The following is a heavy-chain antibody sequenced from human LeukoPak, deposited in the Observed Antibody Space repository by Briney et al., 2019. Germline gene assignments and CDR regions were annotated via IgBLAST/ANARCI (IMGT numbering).Heavy chain of an antibody. Sequence: PSETLSLTCTVSGGSISSYYWSWIRQPPGRGLEWIGNIYYSGSTNYNPSLKSRVAISVDKSKNQFSLKLSSVTAADTAVYYCARDGGKGGGYYYYYYGMDVWGQGTTVTVSS. CDR2: IYYSGST. CDR1: GGSISSYY. CDR3: ARDGGKGGGYYYYYYGMDV. J-gene: IGHJ6*02. V-gene: IGHV4-59*12. D-gene: IGHD4-23*01.